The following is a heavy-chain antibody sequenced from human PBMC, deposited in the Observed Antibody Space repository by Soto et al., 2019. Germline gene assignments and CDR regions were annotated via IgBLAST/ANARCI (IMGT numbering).Heavy chain of an antibody. V-gene: IGHV4-34*01. CDR1: GGSFSGYY. Sequence: PSETLSLTCAVYGGSFSGYYWSWIRQPPGKGLEWIGEINHSGSTNYNPSLKSRVTISVDTSKNQFSLKLSSVTAADTAVYYCARGINVLLWFGESIGDYFDYWGQGTLVTVSS. D-gene: IGHD3-10*01. J-gene: IGHJ4*02. CDR3: ARGINVLLWFGESIGDYFDY. CDR2: INHSGST.